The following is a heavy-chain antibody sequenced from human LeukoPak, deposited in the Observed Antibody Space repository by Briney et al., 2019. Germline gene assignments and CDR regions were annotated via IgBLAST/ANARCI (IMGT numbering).Heavy chain of an antibody. D-gene: IGHD5-12*01. CDR1: GGTFSSYA. Sequence: SVKVSCKASGGTFSSYAISWVRQAPGQGLEWMGRIIPILGIANYAQKLQGRVTITADKSTSTAYMELSSLRSEDTAVYYCARAEGIVATIPLDYWGQGTLVTVSS. CDR3: ARAEGIVATIPLDY. J-gene: IGHJ4*02. CDR2: IIPILGIA. V-gene: IGHV1-69*04.